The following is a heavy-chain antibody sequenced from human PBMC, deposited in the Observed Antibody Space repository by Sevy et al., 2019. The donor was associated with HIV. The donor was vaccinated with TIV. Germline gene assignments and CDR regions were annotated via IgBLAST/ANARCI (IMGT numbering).Heavy chain of an antibody. V-gene: IGHV4-59*01. CDR3: ARVALYYDILTGYSPYNWFDP. D-gene: IGHD3-9*01. J-gene: IGHJ5*02. CDR1: GGSISSYY. Sequence: SETLSLTCTVSGGSISSYYWSWIRQPPGKGLEWIGYIYYSGSTNCNPSLKSRVTISINTSKNQFSLKLSSVTAADTAVYFCARVALYYDILTGYSPYNWFDPWGQGTLVTVSS. CDR2: IYYSGST.